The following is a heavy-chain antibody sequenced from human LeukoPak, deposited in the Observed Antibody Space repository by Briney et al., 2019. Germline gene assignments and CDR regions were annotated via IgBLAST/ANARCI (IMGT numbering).Heavy chain of an antibody. V-gene: IGHV4-59*01. CDR3: ARVNFSYADPIFDY. J-gene: IGHJ4*02. CDR1: GGSISSYY. D-gene: IGHD1-26*01. Sequence: SETLSLTCTVSGGSISSYYWSWIRQPPGKGLEWIGYIYYSGSTNYNPSLKSRVTISVDTSKNQFSLKLSSVTAADTAVYYCARVNFSYADPIFDYWGREPWSPSPQ. CDR2: IYYSGST.